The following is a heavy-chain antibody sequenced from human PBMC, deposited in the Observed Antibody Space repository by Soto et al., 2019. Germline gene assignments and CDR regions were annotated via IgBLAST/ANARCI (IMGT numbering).Heavy chain of an antibody. Sequence: ASVKVSCKASGYTFTGYYMHWVRQAPGQGLEWMGWINPNSGGTNYAQKFQGWVTMTRDTSISTAYMEPSRLRSDDTAVYYCARVGSGRFLEWLLGDYGMDVWGQGTTVTVSS. V-gene: IGHV1-2*04. CDR3: ARVGSGRFLEWLLGDYGMDV. CDR1: GYTFTGYY. CDR2: INPNSGGT. J-gene: IGHJ6*02. D-gene: IGHD3-3*01.